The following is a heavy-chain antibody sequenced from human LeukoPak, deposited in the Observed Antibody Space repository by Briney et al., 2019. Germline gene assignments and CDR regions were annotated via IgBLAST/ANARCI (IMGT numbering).Heavy chain of an antibody. CDR3: ARDRVGQQLVGRNYYYYYMDV. Sequence: PSETLSLTCAVYGGSFIGFHWNWIRQPPGKGLEWIGYIYYSGSTNYNPSLKSRVTISVDTSKNQFSLKLSSVTAADTAVYYCARDRVGQQLVGRNYYYYYMDVWGKGTTVTISS. V-gene: IGHV4-59*01. CDR2: IYYSGST. D-gene: IGHD6-13*01. J-gene: IGHJ6*03. CDR1: GGSFIGFH.